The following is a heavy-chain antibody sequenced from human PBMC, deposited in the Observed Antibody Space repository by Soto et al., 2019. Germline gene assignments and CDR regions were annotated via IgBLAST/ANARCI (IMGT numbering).Heavy chain of an antibody. Sequence: QVHLVESGGGVVQSGRSLRLSCVASGFTLSRYGMHWVRQVPGKGLEWVALIWYDGGHKDYADSVKGRFTISRDNSNNTLYLHMNSLRAEDTAVYYCVRDSSATLTTFVDPWGQGTLVTVSS. V-gene: IGHV3-33*01. D-gene: IGHD6-6*01. CDR3: VRDSSATLTTFVDP. J-gene: IGHJ5*02. CDR2: IWYDGGHK. CDR1: GFTLSRYG.